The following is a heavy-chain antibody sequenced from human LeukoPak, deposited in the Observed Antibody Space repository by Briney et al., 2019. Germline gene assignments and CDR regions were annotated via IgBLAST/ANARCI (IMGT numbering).Heavy chain of an antibody. V-gene: IGHV3-48*04. CDR1: GFTFSSYN. CDR3: AKDFNPAPEWELALDY. J-gene: IGHJ4*02. D-gene: IGHD1-26*01. Sequence: PGGSLRLSCAASGFTFSSYNMNWVRQAPGKGLEWISYISSSSSTIYYADSVKGRFTISRDNAKNSLYLQMNSLRAEDTAVYYCAKDFNPAPEWELALDYWGQGTLVTVSS. CDR2: ISSSSSTI.